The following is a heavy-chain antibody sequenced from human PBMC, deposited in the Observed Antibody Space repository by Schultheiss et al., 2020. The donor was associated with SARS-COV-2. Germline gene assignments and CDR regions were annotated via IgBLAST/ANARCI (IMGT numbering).Heavy chain of an antibody. J-gene: IGHJ5*02. V-gene: IGHV4-38-2*01. Sequence: SETLSLTCAVCGESFSAYYWGCIRQPPGKGLEWIGSIYYGGSTYYNPSLDTRVTISVNNSKNEFSLQLSSVTAADTAVYYCARYYYDGTGDNWFDPWGQGIEVTVSS. D-gene: IGHD3-10*01. CDR2: IYYGGST. CDR1: GESFSAYY. CDR3: ARYYYDGTGDNWFDP.